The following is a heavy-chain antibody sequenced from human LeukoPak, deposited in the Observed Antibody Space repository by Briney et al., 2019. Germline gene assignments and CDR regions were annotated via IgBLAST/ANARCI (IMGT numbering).Heavy chain of an antibody. CDR2: IYYSGST. CDR1: GGSISSYY. CDR3: ARARITMVRGVITFYYGMDV. D-gene: IGHD3-10*01. J-gene: IGHJ6*02. Sequence: PSETLSLTCTVSGGSISSYYWSWIRQPPGKGLEWIGYIYYSGSTNYNPSLKSRVTISVDTSKNQFSLKLSSVTAADTAVYYCARARITMVRGVITFYYGMDVWGQGTTVTVSS. V-gene: IGHV4-59*01.